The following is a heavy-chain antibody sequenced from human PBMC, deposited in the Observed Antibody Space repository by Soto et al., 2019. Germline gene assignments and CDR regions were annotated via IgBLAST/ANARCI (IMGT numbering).Heavy chain of an antibody. CDR2: INHSGST. CDR3: ARVDTNYDFCRGYYTGLGAIGY. D-gene: IGHD3-3*01. J-gene: IGHJ4*02. CDR1: GGSFSGYY. V-gene: IGHV4-34*01. Sequence: QVQLQQWGAGLLKPSETLSLTCAVYGGSFSGYYWSWIRQPPGKGLEWIGEINHSGSTNYNPSLKRRVTISVEPSKNQFTLKLRSVTAPDTAVYYCARVDTNYDFCRGYYTGLGAIGYWGQGTLVTVSS.